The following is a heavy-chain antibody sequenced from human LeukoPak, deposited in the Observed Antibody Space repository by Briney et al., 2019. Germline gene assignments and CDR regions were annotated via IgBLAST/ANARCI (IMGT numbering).Heavy chain of an antibody. V-gene: IGHV4-39*07. CDR3: ARTTEAHSWRTRYYDYYMDV. CDR2: IYYSGST. J-gene: IGHJ6*03. D-gene: IGHD6-13*01. CDR1: GGSVYDNTYN. Sequence: SETLSLTCTVSGGSVYDNTYNWGWIRQPPGKGLEWIASIYYSGSTYYNPPLKSRVTISVDTSKNQFSLKLSSVTAADTAVYYCARTTEAHSWRTRYYDYYMDVWGKGTTVTVSS.